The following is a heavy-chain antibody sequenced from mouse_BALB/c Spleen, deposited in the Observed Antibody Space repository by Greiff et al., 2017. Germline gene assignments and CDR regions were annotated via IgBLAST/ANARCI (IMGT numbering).Heavy chain of an antibody. CDR1: GYTFTNYW. D-gene: IGHD2-1*01. V-gene: IGHV1-63*02. CDR3: ARMDGNYYFDY. Sequence: VQLHQSGAELVRPGTSVKISCKASGYTFTNYWLGWVKQRPGHGLEWIGDIYPGGGYTNYNEKFKGKATLTADTSSSTAYMQLSSLTSEDSAVYFCARMDGNYYFDYWGQGTTLTVSS. CDR2: IYPGGGYT. J-gene: IGHJ2*01.